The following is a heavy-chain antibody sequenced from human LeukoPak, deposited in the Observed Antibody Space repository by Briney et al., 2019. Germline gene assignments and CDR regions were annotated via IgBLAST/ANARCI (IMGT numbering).Heavy chain of an antibody. Sequence: GGSLRLSCAASGFTFSSYAMHWVRQAPGKGLEYVSAISSNGGSTYYANSVKGRFTISRVNSKNTLYLQMGSLRAEDMAVYYCARDTSRGFSGFCDYWGQGTLVTVSS. D-gene: IGHD3-3*01. CDR2: ISSNGGST. J-gene: IGHJ4*02. CDR1: GFTFSSYA. V-gene: IGHV3-64*01. CDR3: ARDTSRGFSGFCDY.